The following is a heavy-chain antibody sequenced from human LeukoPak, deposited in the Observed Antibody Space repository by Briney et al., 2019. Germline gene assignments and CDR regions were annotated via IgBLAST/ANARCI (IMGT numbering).Heavy chain of an antibody. V-gene: IGHV6-1*01. CDR1: GDIVSSHSVS. CDR3: ARRLTQYDCFDP. Sequence: SQTLSLTCAISGDIVSSHSVSWNWIRQSPSRGLEWLGRTYYRSTWYNDYAVSVRGRITVNPDTSKNQFSLHLNSVTPEDTAVYYCARRLTQYDCFDPWGQGILVTVSS. CDR2: TYYRSTWYN. D-gene: IGHD2-2*01. J-gene: IGHJ5*02.